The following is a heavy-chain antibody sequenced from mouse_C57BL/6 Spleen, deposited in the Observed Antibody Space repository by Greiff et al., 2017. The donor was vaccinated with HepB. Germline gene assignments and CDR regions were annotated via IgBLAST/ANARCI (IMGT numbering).Heavy chain of an antibody. CDR2: IWTGGGT. Sequence: VQLQESGPGLVSPSQSLSITCTVSGFSLTSYAISWVRQPPGKGLEWLGVIWTGGGTNYNSALKSRLSISKDNSKSQVFLKMNSLQTDDTARYYCARERSTTVVAHWYFDVWGTGTTVTVSS. CDR1: GFSLTSYA. D-gene: IGHD1-1*01. V-gene: IGHV2-9-1*01. CDR3: ARERSTTVVAHWYFDV. J-gene: IGHJ1*03.